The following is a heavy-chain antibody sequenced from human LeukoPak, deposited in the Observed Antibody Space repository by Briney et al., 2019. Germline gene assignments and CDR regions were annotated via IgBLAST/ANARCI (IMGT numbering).Heavy chain of an antibody. CDR1: GYTFTSSY. J-gene: IGHJ4*02. CDR3: ARGGTYYPCIDY. D-gene: IGHD1-26*01. Sequence: ASVKVPCKASGYTFTSSYINWVRQAPGQGLEWMGWISAYNGKTSYAQKFQGRVTMTTDSSTNTAYMDLTSLRSDDTAVYYCARGGTYYPCIDYWGQGTLVTVSS. CDR2: ISAYNGKT. V-gene: IGHV1-18*01.